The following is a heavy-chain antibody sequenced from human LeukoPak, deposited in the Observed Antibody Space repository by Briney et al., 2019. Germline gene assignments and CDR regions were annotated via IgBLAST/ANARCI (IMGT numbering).Heavy chain of an antibody. D-gene: IGHD5-18*01. Sequence: GGSPRLSCAASGFTFSSYAMSWVRQAPGKGLEWVSAISGSGGSTYYADSVKGRFTISRDNSKNTLYLQMNSLRAEDTAVYYCAKDRAAMDYKFDYWGQGTLVTVSS. CDR1: GFTFSSYA. V-gene: IGHV3-23*01. CDR2: ISGSGGST. J-gene: IGHJ4*02. CDR3: AKDRAAMDYKFDY.